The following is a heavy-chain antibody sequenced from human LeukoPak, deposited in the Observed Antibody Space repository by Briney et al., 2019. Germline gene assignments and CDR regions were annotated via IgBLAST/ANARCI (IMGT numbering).Heavy chain of an antibody. CDR3: AREAKVGGALQY. Sequence: PGGSLRLSCAASGFTFSDYWMHWVRQAPGKGLVWVSRMNTDGSFTRYADSVQGRFTISRDTAKNTLFLQMNSLRAEDTAVYYCAREAKVGGALQYWGQGILVTVSS. V-gene: IGHV3-74*01. J-gene: IGHJ4*02. CDR2: MNTDGSFT. D-gene: IGHD1-26*01. CDR1: GFTFSDYW.